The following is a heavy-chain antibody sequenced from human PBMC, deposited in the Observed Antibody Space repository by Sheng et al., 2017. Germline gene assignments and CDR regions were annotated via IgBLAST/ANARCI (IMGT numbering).Heavy chain of an antibody. V-gene: IGHV4-61*02. Sequence: QVQLQESGPGLVKPSETLSLTCTVSGDSISSGFYYWSWIRQPAGKGLEWIGRIFTNGNTAHNPSLKSRVTISVDTSKNQFSLNLSSVTAADTAVYYCARGEGDFWG. CDR2: IFTNGNT. CDR3: ARGEGDF. CDR1: GDSISSGFYY. J-gene: IGHJ3*01.